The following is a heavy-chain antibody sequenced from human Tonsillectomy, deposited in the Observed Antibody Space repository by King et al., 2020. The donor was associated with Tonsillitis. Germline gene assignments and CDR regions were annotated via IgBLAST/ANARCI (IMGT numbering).Heavy chain of an antibody. CDR3: ARATYYGFWSGYYKGYYFDY. J-gene: IGHJ4*02. CDR1: GGSISSYY. V-gene: IGHV4-59*01. D-gene: IGHD3-3*01. CDR2: IYYSGST. Sequence: VQLQESGPGLVKPSETLSLTCTVSGGSISSYYWSWIRQPPGKGLEWIGYIYYSGSTNYNPSLKSRVTISVDTSKNQFSLKLSSVTAADTAVYYCARATYYGFWSGYYKGYYFDYWGQGTLVTVSS.